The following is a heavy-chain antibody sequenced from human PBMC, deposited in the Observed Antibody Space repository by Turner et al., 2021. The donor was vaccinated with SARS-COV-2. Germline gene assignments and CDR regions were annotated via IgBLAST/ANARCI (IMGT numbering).Heavy chain of an antibody. CDR3: AGEVVVPAAILGAVYGMDV. D-gene: IGHD2-2*02. Sequence: QLQLQESGPGLVKPSETLSLTCTVSGGSISSSGYYWGWIRQPPGKGLEWIGSIYYSGSTYYNPSLKSRVTISVDTSKNQFSLKLSSVTAADTAVYYCAGEVVVPAAILGAVYGMDVWGQGTTVTVSS. CDR2: IYYSGST. J-gene: IGHJ6*02. V-gene: IGHV4-39*01. CDR1: GGSISSSGYY.